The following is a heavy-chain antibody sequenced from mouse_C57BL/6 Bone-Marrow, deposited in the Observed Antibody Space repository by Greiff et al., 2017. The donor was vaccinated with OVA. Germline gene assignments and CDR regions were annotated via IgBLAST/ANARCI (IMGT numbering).Heavy chain of an antibody. CDR3: ARPFLRAWFAY. CDR1: GFTFSDYG. CDR2: ISSGSSTI. V-gene: IGHV5-17*01. Sequence: VKLLESGGGLVKPGGSLKLSCAASGFTFSDYGMHWVRQAPEKGLEWVAYISSGSSTIYYADTVKGRFTISRDNAKNTLFLQMTSLRSEDTAMYYCARPFLRAWFAYWGQGTLVTVSA. J-gene: IGHJ3*01. D-gene: IGHD1-1*01.